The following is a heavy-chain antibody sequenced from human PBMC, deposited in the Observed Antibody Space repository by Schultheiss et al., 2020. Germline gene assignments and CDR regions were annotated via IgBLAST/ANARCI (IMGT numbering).Heavy chain of an antibody. CDR1: GGSISSGSYF. Sequence: SETLSLTCTVSGGSISSGSYFWGWIRQPPGKGLEWIGSIYYSGSTNYNPSLKSRVTISVDTSKNQFSLKLSSVTAADTAVYYCASSWIRRAFDIWGQGTMVTVSS. D-gene: IGHD1-1*01. CDR3: ASSWIRRAFDI. CDR2: IYYSGST. J-gene: IGHJ3*02. V-gene: IGHV4-39*01.